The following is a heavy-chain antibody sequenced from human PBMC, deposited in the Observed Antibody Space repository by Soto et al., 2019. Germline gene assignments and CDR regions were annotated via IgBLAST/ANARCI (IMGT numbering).Heavy chain of an antibody. CDR2: IYPGDSDT. CDR3: ATTKQLNDVFEF. Sequence: GKGLEWMGIIYPGDSDTRYSPSFQGQVTISADKSISTAYLQWSSLKASDTAFYACATTKQLNDVFEFLVQGTIVTVSS. D-gene: IGHD6-13*01. J-gene: IGHJ3*01. V-gene: IGHV5-51*01.